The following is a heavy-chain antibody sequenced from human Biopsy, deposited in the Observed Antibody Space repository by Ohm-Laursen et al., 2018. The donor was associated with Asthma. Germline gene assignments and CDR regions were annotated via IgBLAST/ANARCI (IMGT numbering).Heavy chain of an antibody. Sequence: SLRLSCAASGFTFSGSWMIWVRQAPGKGLEWVSSISASGVRTFYADSVKGRFTVSRDSSRNTLYLQLSTLRVEDTAVYFCAKITTDRQKANNWFDPWGQRTLVTVSS. D-gene: IGHD3-22*01. CDR1: GFTFSGSW. V-gene: IGHV3-23*01. CDR3: AKITTDRQKANNWFDP. J-gene: IGHJ5*02. CDR2: ISASGVRT.